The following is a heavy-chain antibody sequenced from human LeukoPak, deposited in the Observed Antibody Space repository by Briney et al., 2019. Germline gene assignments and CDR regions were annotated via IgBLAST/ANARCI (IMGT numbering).Heavy chain of an antibody. D-gene: IGHD3-3*01. CDR2: INHSGST. CDR1: GGSFSGYY. J-gene: IGHJ5*02. Sequence: SETLSLTCAVYGGSFSGYYWSWIRQPPGKGLEWIGEINHSGSTNYNPSLKSRVTISVDASKNQFSLKLSSVTAADTAVYYCARRYYDFWSGYYRYNWFDPWGQGTLVTVSS. V-gene: IGHV4-34*01. CDR3: ARRYYDFWSGYYRYNWFDP.